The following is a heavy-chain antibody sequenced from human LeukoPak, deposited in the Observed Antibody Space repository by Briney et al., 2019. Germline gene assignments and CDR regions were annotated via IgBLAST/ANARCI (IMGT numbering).Heavy chain of an antibody. D-gene: IGHD3-22*01. CDR3: ASSGYYYRSDY. J-gene: IGHJ4*02. CDR1: GFTVSSNY. Sequence: GGSLRLSCAASGFTVSSNYMSWVRQAPGKGLEWVSVIYSGGSTYYADSVKGRFTISRDNSKNTLYLQMNSLRAEDTAVYYCASSGYYYRSDYWGQGTLVTVSS. CDR2: IYSGGST. V-gene: IGHV3-66*01.